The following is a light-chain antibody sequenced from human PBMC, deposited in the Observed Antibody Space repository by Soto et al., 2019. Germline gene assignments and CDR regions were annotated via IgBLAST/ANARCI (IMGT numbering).Light chain of an antibody. J-gene: IGKJ1*01. CDR3: MQGTHYWT. CDR1: QSLVYSDGNTY. V-gene: IGKV2-30*01. CDR2: KVT. Sequence: DIVLTQSPLSLPVTLGQPASISGRSSQSLVYSDGNTYLSWFQQRPGQSPRRLIYKVTNRDSGVTDGFRGSGSGTDVTLTINRLEAEDVAVYYCMQGTHYWTFGQGPKVEI.